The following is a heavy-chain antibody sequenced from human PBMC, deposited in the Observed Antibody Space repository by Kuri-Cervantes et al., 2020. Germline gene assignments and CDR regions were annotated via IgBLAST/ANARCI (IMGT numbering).Heavy chain of an antibody. CDR1: GGSVNSGDYY. V-gene: IGHV4-61*08. D-gene: IGHD3-10*01. CDR2: IYYSGNT. Sequence: GSLRLSCTVSGGSVNSGDYYWSWIRQPPGKALEWIGFIYYSGNTNYNPSLKSRVTISVDTSKNQFSLKLSSVTAADTAVYYCARRGESSHTVDYWGQGTLVTVSS. J-gene: IGHJ4*02. CDR3: ARRGESSHTVDY.